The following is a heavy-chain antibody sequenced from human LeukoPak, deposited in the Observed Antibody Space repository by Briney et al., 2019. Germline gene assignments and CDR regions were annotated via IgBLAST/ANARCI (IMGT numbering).Heavy chain of an antibody. D-gene: IGHD3-10*01. CDR2: INSSSSTI. J-gene: IGHJ6*02. V-gene: IGHV3-48*04. CDR1: GFTFSTYS. CDR3: ARGVKVRGVNYYGMDV. Sequence: PGGPLRLSCAASGFTFSTYSMNWVRQAPGKGLEWVSYINSSSSTIFYADSVKGRFTISRDDAKNSLYLQMNSLRAEDTAVYYCARGVKVRGVNYYGMDVWGQGTTVTVSS.